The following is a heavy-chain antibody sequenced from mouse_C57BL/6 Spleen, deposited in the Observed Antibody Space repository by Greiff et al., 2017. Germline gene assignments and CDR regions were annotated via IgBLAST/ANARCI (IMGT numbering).Heavy chain of an antibody. J-gene: IGHJ4*01. Sequence: QVQLKQSGPGLVQPSQSLSITCTVSGFSLTSYGVHWVRQSPGKGLEWLGVIWRGGSTDYNAAFMSRLSITKDNSKSQVFFKMNSLQAEDTAIYYCAKKEGSSYDYAMDYWGQGTSVTVSS. CDR1: GFSLTSYG. V-gene: IGHV2-5*01. CDR2: IWRGGST. CDR3: AKKEGSSYDYAMDY. D-gene: IGHD1-1*01.